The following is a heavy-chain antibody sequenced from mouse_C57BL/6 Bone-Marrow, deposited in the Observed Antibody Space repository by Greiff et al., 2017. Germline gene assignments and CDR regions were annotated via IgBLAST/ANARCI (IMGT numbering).Heavy chain of an antibody. J-gene: IGHJ1*03. D-gene: IGHD1-1*01. V-gene: IGHV6-6*01. Sequence: EVKLVESGGGLVQPGGSMKLSCAASGFTFSDAWMDWVRQSPEKGLEWVAEIRNKANNHATYYAESVKGRFTISRDDSKSSVYLQMNSLRAEDTGIYYCTRSPLITTVVEGYFDVWGTGTTVTVSS. CDR2: IRNKANNHAT. CDR3: TRSPLITTVVEGYFDV. CDR1: GFTFSDAW.